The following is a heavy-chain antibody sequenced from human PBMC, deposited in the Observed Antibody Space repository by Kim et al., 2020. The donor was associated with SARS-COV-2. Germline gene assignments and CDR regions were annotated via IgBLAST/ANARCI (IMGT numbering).Heavy chain of an antibody. V-gene: IGHV3-30*07. D-gene: IGHD6-6*01. J-gene: IGHJ6*02. Sequence: SVKGRFTISRDNSKNTLYLQMNSLRAEDTAVYYGARERIVGQLGYYGMDVWGQGTTVTVSS. CDR3: ARERIVGQLGYYGMDV.